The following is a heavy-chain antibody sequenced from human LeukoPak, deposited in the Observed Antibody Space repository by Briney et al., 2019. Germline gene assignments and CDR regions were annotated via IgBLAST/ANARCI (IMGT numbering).Heavy chain of an antibody. Sequence: GASVKVSCKASGYTFTGYYMHWVRQAPGQGLEWMGWINPNSGGTNYAQKFQGRVTMTRDTSISTAYMELSRLRSDDTAVYYCARVVGGSGWYTSTYYYMDVWGKGTTVTVSS. CDR1: GYTFTGYY. CDR2: INPNSGGT. V-gene: IGHV1-2*02. J-gene: IGHJ6*03. CDR3: ARVVGGSGWYTSTYYYMDV. D-gene: IGHD6-19*01.